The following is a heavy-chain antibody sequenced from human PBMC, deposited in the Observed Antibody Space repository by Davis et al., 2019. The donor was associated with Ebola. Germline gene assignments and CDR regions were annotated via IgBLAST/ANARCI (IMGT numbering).Heavy chain of an antibody. CDR1: GFTFSSYG. J-gene: IGHJ4*02. CDR2: IWYDGSNK. CDR3: ARTGGHSSGWIDY. D-gene: IGHD6-19*01. V-gene: IGHV3-33*01. Sequence: GESLKISCAASGFTFSSYGMHWVRQAPGKGLEWVAVIWYDGSNKYYADSVKGRFTISRDNSKNTLYLQMNSLRAEDTAVYYCARTGGHSSGWIDYWGQGTLVTVSS.